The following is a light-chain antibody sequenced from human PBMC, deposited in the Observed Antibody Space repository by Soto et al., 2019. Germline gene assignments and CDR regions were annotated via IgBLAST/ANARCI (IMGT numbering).Light chain of an antibody. CDR1: QGIRNY. CDR3: QEYNSAPHT. Sequence: DIQMTQSPSSLSASLGDRVTITCRASQGIRNYLAWFQQKPGKVPKLLIFDASSLQSGVPSRFSGSASGTHFTLTISSLQPEDVATYYCQEYNSAPHTFGGGTKVEIK. J-gene: IGKJ4*01. CDR2: DAS. V-gene: IGKV1-27*01.